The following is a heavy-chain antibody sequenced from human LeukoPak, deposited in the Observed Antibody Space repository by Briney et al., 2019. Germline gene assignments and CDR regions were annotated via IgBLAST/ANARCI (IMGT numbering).Heavy chain of an antibody. CDR2: ISSSSSYT. V-gene: IGHV3-11*05. J-gene: IGHJ4*02. CDR1: GFTFSDYY. CDR3: ARELAVAGMRDCYFDY. D-gene: IGHD6-19*01. Sequence: GGSLRLSCAASGFTFSDYYMSWIRQAPGKGLEWVSYISSSSSYTNYADSVKGRFTISRDNAKNSLYLQMNSLRAEDTAVYYCARELAVAGMRDCYFDYWGQGTLVTVSS.